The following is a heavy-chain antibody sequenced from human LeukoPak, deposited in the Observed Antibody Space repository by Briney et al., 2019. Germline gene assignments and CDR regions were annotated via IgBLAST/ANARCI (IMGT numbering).Heavy chain of an antibody. CDR2: ISNNGGYT. CDR3: ARGGKNSGTYFPFDY. D-gene: IGHD3-10*01. Sequence: PGGSLRLSCAASGFTFSSSAMSWVRQAPGKGLEWVSAISNNGGYTYYADSVKGRFAISRDNSKNTVYLQMNSLGAEDTALYFCARGGKNSGTYFPFDYWGQGTLVTVSS. V-gene: IGHV3-23*01. J-gene: IGHJ4*02. CDR1: GFTFSSSA.